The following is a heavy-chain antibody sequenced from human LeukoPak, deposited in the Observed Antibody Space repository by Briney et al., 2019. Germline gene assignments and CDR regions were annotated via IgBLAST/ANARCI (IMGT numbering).Heavy chain of an antibody. D-gene: IGHD2-2*02. J-gene: IGHJ4*02. CDR2: FSGSGAST. Sequence: PGGSLRLSCAASGFTFSTFAMSWVRQAPGTGLEWVSCFSGSGASTYYADSVKGRFTISRDNSKNTLYLQMNSLRAEDTAVYYCAQMNIVVVPAAILYYWGQGTLVTVSS. CDR3: AQMNIVVVPAAILYY. CDR1: GFTFSTFA. V-gene: IGHV3-23*01.